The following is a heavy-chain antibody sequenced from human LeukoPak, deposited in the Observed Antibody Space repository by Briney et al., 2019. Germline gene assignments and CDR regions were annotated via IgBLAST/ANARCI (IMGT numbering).Heavy chain of an antibody. CDR3: ARVEAVAGTTADY. V-gene: IGHV1-69*13. CDR1: EGTFSSYA. D-gene: IGHD6-19*01. CDR2: IIPIFGTA. Sequence: SVKVSCKASEGTFSSYAISWVRQAPGQGLEWMGGIIPIFGTANYAQKFQGRVTITADGSTSTAYMELSSLRSEDTAVYYCARVEAVAGTTADYWGQGTLVTVSS. J-gene: IGHJ4*02.